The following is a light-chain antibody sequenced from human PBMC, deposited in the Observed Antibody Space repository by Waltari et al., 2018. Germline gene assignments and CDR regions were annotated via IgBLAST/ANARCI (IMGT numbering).Light chain of an antibody. V-gene: IGKV1-39*01. CDR3: QQSDRAPFT. CDR2: AAS. CDR1: QTMNNF. J-gene: IGKJ2*01. Sequence: EIQMPQAPPPLSASLVGRVTTSSRTTQTMNNFLNSYQHKPGKAPELLIYAASTMPSGVPSWFSGGGSWADFTLTISSLQPEDSATYYRQQSDRAPFTFGPGTKLEIK.